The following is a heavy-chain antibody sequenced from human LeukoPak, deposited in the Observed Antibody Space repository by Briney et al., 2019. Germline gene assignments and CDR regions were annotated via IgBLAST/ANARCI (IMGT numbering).Heavy chain of an antibody. D-gene: IGHD6-13*01. J-gene: IGHJ6*03. CDR3: ARERQQLASPLYYYYYYMDV. V-gene: IGHV1-69*13. CDR1: GGTFSSYT. Sequence: ASVKVSCKASGGTFSSYTINWVRQAPGQGLEWMGGIIPIFGTANYAQKFQGRVTITADESTSTAYMELSSLRSEDTAVYYCARERQQLASPLYYYYYYMDVWGKGTTVTVSS. CDR2: IIPIFGTA.